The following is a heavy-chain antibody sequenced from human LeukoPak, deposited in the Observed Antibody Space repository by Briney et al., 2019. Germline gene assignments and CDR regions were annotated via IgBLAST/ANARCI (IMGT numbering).Heavy chain of an antibody. CDR2: INHSGST. V-gene: IGHV4-34*01. CDR3: ARPRYCSGGSCRQSSQH. CDR1: GGSFSGYY. D-gene: IGHD2-15*01. Sequence: SETLSLTCAVYGGSFSGYYWSWIRQPPGKGLEWIGEINHSGSTNYNPSLKSRVTISVDTSKNQFSLKLSSVTAADTAVYYCARPRYCSGGSCRQSSQHWGQGTLVTVSS. J-gene: IGHJ1*01.